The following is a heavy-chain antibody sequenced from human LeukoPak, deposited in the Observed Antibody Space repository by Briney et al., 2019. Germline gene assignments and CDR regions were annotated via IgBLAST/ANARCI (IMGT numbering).Heavy chain of an antibody. D-gene: IGHD4-11*01. Sequence: SQTLSLTCTVSGDSSSSGNYFWNWIRQPPGKGLEWIGYIYYSGSTYYNPSLKSRVTISVDRSKNQFTLKLSSVTAADTAVYYCARWSTVTTNWFDPWGQGTLVTVSS. CDR1: GDSSSSGNYF. J-gene: IGHJ5*02. CDR3: ARWSTVTTNWFDP. CDR2: IYYSGST. V-gene: IGHV4-30-4*08.